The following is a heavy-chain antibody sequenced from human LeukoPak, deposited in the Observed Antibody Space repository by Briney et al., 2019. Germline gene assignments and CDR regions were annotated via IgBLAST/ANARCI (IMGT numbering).Heavy chain of an antibody. Sequence: ASVKVSCKASGYTFSGYYIHWVRQAPGQGLEWMGWIDPNSVDTSLHQKFLGRVTMTRDTSISAAYPDLRSLRFDDTAFYYCARDYNAAFDYWGQGTLVTVSS. CDR1: GYTFSGYY. CDR2: IDPNSVDT. D-gene: IGHD3-10*01. J-gene: IGHJ4*02. CDR3: ARDYNAAFDY. V-gene: IGHV1-2*02.